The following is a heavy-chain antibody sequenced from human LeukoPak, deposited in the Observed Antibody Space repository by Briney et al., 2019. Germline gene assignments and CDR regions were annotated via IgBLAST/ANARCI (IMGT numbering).Heavy chain of an antibody. Sequence: NPGGSLRLSCAASGFTFSNYRMHCVRHAPGKGLVWVSRINSDGINTSYADSVKGRFTISRDNAKNTLNLQMNSLRAEDTAVYYCARDLGQYYDTSDNWFDPWGQGTLVTVSS. CDR3: ARDLGQYYDTSDNWFDP. CDR1: GFTFSNYR. J-gene: IGHJ5*02. D-gene: IGHD3-22*01. CDR2: INSDGINT. V-gene: IGHV3-74*01.